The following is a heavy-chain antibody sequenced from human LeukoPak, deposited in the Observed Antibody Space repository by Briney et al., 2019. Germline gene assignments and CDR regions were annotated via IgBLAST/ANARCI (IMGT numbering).Heavy chain of an antibody. V-gene: IGHV3-74*01. CDR3: ARGGYYGSGRYYFDS. J-gene: IGHJ4*02. CDR1: GFTFSSYW. D-gene: IGHD3-3*01. Sequence: GGSLRLSCAASGFTFSSYWMHWVRHAPGKGLVWVSRIKSDGSNTNYADSVRGRFTISRDNAKNTLHLQMNSLRAEDTAVYYCARGGYYGSGRYYFDSWGQGTLVTVSS. CDR2: IKSDGSNT.